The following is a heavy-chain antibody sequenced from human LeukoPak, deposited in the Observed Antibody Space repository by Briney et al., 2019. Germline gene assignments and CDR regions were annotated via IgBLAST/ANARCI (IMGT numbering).Heavy chain of an antibody. CDR1: GGSISSYY. CDR2: IYYSGST. D-gene: IGHD5-24*01. J-gene: IGHJ3*02. Sequence: NTSETLSLTCTVSGGSISSYYWSWIRQPPGKGLEWIGYIYYSGSTNYNPSLKSRVTISVDTSKNQFSLKLSSVTAADTAVYYCVRDGYNFVAFDIWGQGTMVTVSS. V-gene: IGHV4-59*01. CDR3: VRDGYNFVAFDI.